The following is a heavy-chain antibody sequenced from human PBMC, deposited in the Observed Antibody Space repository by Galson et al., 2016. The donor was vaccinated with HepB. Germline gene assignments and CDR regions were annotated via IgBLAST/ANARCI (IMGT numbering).Heavy chain of an antibody. CDR2: INQDGSKI. Sequence: SLRLSCAASGFTFNNYWMTWVRQAPGKGLEWVANINQDGSKINYMDSVKGRFTISRDSAKNSLCLQMSSLRAEDTAVYYCARDDSHYSSAWYDAFDIWGQGTMVTVSS. CDR3: ARDDSHYSSAWYDAFDI. D-gene: IGHD6-19*01. CDR1: GFTFNNYW. V-gene: IGHV3-7*01. J-gene: IGHJ3*02.